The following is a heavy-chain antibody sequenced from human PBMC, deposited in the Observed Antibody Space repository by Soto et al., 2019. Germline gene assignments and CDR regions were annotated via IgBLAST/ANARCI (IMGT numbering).Heavy chain of an antibody. V-gene: IGHV5-51*01. CDR1: GYSFTSYW. D-gene: IGHD2-2*01. CDR3: ARLPSSSPYYYYYMDV. Sequence: PGESLKISCKGSGYSFTSYWIGWVRQMPGKGLEWMGIIYPGDSDARCSPSFQGQVTISADKSISTAYLQWSSLKASDTAMYYCARLPSSSPYYYYYMDVWGKGTTVTVSS. J-gene: IGHJ6*03. CDR2: IYPGDSDA.